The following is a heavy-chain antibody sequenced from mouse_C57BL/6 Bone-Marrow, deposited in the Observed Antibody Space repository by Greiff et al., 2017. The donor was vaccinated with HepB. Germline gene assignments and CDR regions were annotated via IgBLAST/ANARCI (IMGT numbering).Heavy chain of an antibody. V-gene: IGHV6-3*01. CDR1: GFTFSNYW. Sequence: DVMLVESGGGLVQPGGSMKLSCVASGFTFSNYWMNWVRQSPEKGLEWVAQIRLKSDNYATHYAESVKGRFTISRDDSKSSVYLQMNNLRAEDTGIYYCTGWYYGSSWQNYFDYWGQGTTLTVSS. D-gene: IGHD1-1*01. CDR2: IRLKSDNYAT. J-gene: IGHJ2*01. CDR3: TGWYYGSSWQNYFDY.